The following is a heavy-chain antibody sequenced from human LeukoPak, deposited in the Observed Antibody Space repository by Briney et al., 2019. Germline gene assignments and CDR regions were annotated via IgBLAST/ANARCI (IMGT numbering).Heavy chain of an antibody. D-gene: IGHD1-20*01. J-gene: IGHJ5*02. V-gene: IGHV4-59*12. CDR2: IYYSGST. CDR3: ARVTGTTGWFDP. Sequence: SETLSLTCTVSGGSISSYYWSWIRQPPGKGLEWIGSIYYSGSTHYNPSLKSRVTISVDTSKNQFSLKLNSVTAADTAVYYCARVTGTTGWFDPWGQGTLVTVSS. CDR1: GGSISSYY.